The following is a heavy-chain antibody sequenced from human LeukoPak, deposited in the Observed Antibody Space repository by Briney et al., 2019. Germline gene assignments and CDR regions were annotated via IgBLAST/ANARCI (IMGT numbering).Heavy chain of an antibody. Sequence: PSETLSLTCTVSGGSISSGSYYWSWIRQPARKGLEWIGRIYTSGSTNYNPSLKSRVTMSVDTSKNQFSLKLSSVTAADTAVYYCATNYGDYEYAFDIWGQGTMVTVSS. J-gene: IGHJ3*02. CDR3: ATNYGDYEYAFDI. CDR2: IYTSGST. V-gene: IGHV4-61*02. D-gene: IGHD4-17*01. CDR1: GGSISSGSYY.